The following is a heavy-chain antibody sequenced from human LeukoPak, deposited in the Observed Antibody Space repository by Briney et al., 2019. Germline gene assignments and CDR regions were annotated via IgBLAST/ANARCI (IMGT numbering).Heavy chain of an antibody. D-gene: IGHD1-1*01. CDR2: IDGISGRT. V-gene: IGHV3-48*04. Sequence: GGSLRLSCAASGFIFTVYGMNWVRQAPGKGLEWVSFIDGISGRTYYADSVKGRFTISRDNAKNSLYLQMNSLRAEDTALYYCARGATGTTFDYWGQGTLVTVSS. CDR3: ARGATGTTFDY. J-gene: IGHJ4*02. CDR1: GFIFTVYG.